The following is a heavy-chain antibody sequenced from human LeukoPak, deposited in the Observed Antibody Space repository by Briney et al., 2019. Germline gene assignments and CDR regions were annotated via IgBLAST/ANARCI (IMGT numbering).Heavy chain of an antibody. J-gene: IGHJ4*02. CDR1: GYIFSNYW. D-gene: IGHD1-26*01. V-gene: IGHV5-51*01. CDR2: IYPGDSDT. CDR3: ARRGESEEHLDY. Sequence: PGESLKISCKVSGYIFSNYWVAWVRQMPGKGLDWMGIIYPGDSDTRYSPSFQGQVTISADKSVNTAYLQVTSLKASDTAMYYCARRGESEEHLDYWGQGTLVTVSS.